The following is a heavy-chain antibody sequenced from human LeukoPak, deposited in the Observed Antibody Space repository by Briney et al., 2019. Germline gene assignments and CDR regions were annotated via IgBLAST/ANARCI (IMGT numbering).Heavy chain of an antibody. J-gene: IGHJ6*03. Sequence: ASVKVSCKASGYTFTNFDINWVRQAPGQGLEWMGWMNPVSGKAGSAQKFQGRVTLTRDTSTSTVYMELSSLRSEDTAVYYCAREGYGGNIDYMDVWGKGTTVTVSS. V-gene: IGHV1-8*01. CDR1: GYTFTNFD. CDR2: MNPVSGKA. CDR3: AREGYGGNIDYMDV. D-gene: IGHD4-23*01.